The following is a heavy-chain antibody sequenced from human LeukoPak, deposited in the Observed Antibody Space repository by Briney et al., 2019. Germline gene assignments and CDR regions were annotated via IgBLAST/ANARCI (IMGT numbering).Heavy chain of an antibody. J-gene: IGHJ4*02. V-gene: IGHV3-30-3*01. CDR3: AKAIWVAATSSWFCLDY. Sequence: GGSLRLSCAASGFTFSSYAMHWVRQAPGKGLEWVAVISYDGSNKYYTDSVKGRFTISRDNSKNTLYLQMNSLRAEDTAVYYCAKAIWVAATSSWFCLDYWGQGTLVTVSS. D-gene: IGHD3-10*01. CDR2: ISYDGSNK. CDR1: GFTFSSYA.